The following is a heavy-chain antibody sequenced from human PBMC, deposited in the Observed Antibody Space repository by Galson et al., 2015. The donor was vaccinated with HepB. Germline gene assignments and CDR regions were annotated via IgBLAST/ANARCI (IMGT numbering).Heavy chain of an antibody. V-gene: IGHV3-30*18. CDR3: AKVTRAYYFDY. Sequence: SLRLSCAASGFTFNIYDMHWVRQAPGKGLEWVAVISHDGSSRYYVDSVKGRFTISRDNSKNTLYLQMNSLRVDDTAVYYCAKVTRAYYFDYWGQGALVAVSS. D-gene: IGHD2-15*01. J-gene: IGHJ4*02. CDR1: GFTFNIYD. CDR2: ISHDGSSR.